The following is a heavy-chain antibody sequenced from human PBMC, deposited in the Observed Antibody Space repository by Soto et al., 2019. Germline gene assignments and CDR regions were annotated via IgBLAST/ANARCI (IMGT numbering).Heavy chain of an antibody. V-gene: IGHV1-69*13. CDR3: ARDRRGAAPGLHDY. J-gene: IGHJ4*02. D-gene: IGHD6-13*01. Sequence: SEKLYCKASGGTLTRYAISLVRQAPRQGLEWMGGIIPIFGTANYAQKFQGRVTITADESTSTAYMELSSLRSEDTAVYYCARDRRGAAPGLHDYWGQGTLRTVSS. CDR1: GGTLTRYA. CDR2: IIPIFGTA.